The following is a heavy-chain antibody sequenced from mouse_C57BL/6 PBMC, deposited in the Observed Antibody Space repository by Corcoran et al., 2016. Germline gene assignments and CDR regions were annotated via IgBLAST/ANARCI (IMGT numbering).Heavy chain of an antibody. Sequence: QIQLVQSGPELKKPGETVKISCKASGYTFTTYGMSWVKQAPGKGLKWMGWINTYSGVPTYADDFKGRFAFSLETSASTAYLQINNLKNEDTATYFCARCPIFTVGAMYYWGQGTSVTVSS. V-gene: IGHV9-3*01. CDR3: ARCPIFTVGAMYY. CDR2: INTYSGVP. CDR1: GYTFTTYG. J-gene: IGHJ4*01. D-gene: IGHD1-1*01.